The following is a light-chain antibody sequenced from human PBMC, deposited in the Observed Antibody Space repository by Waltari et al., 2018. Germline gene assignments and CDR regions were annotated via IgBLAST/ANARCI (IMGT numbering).Light chain of an antibody. CDR1: SSDVGGINN. J-gene: IGLJ1*01. Sequence: QSALPQPPSASGSLGQSVTIPCPGTSSDVGGINNISWLQQHPGKAPKLMIYEVNKRPSGVPDRFSGSKSGNTASLTVSGLQPEDEADYYCSSYAGSSNPVFGTGTKVTVL. CDR2: EVN. CDR3: SSYAGSSNPV. V-gene: IGLV2-8*01.